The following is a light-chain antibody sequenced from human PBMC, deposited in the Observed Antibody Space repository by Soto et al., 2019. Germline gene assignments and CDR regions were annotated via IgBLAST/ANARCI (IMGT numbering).Light chain of an antibody. CDR1: QSLDSS. CDR3: QQRTNWSWT. CDR2: DVS. Sequence: ESVLAQSPATLSLSPGERATLSCRASQSLDSSLAWFQQKPGQAPRLLIYDVSYRASGIPARFSGSGSGTDFTLTISSLEPEDFAVYYCQQRTNWSWTFGQVTKVEIK. J-gene: IGKJ1*01. V-gene: IGKV3-11*01.